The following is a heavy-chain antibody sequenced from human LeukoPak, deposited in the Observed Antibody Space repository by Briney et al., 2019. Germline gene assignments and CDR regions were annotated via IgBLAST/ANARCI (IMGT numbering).Heavy chain of an antibody. CDR1: GGSFSGYY. Sequence: SETLSLTCAVYGGSFSGYYWSWIRQPPGKGLEWIGEINHSGSTNYNPSLKSRVTISVDTSKNQFSLKLSSVTAADTAVYYCARRGQQLVGGYFDYWGQGTLVTVSS. CDR2: INHSGST. CDR3: ARRGQQLVGGYFDY. D-gene: IGHD6-13*01. J-gene: IGHJ4*02. V-gene: IGHV4-34*01.